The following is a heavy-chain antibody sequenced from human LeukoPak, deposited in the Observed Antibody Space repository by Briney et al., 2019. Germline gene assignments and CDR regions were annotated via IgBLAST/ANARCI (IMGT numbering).Heavy chain of an antibody. CDR2: IYSGGST. D-gene: IGHD6-19*01. CDR1: GFTVSSNY. Sequence: GGSLRLSCAAYGFTVSSNYMSWVRQAPGKGLEWVSVIYSGGSTYYADSVKGRFTISRDNSKNTLYLQMNSLRAEDTAVYYCARSTPYSSGWGYYYYYMDVWGKGTTVTVSS. V-gene: IGHV3-66*02. J-gene: IGHJ6*03. CDR3: ARSTPYSSGWGYYYYYMDV.